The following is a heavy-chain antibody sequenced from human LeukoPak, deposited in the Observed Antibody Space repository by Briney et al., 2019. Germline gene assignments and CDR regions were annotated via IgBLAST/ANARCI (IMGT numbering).Heavy chain of an antibody. J-gene: IGHJ5*02. CDR2: ISSSSSYI. CDR3: ARDLGVVITPWFDP. CDR1: GLTFSSYS. D-gene: IGHD3-3*01. Sequence: GGSLRLSCAASGLTFSSYSMNWVRQAPGKGLEWVSSISSSSSYIYYADSVKGRFTISRDNAKNSLYLQMNSLRAEDTAVYYCARDLGVVITPWFDPWGQGTLVTVSS. V-gene: IGHV3-21*01.